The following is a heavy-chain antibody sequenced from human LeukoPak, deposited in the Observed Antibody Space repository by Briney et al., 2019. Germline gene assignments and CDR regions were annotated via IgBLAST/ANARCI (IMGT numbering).Heavy chain of an antibody. Sequence: GRSLRLSCAASGFTFSSYGMHWVRQAPGKGLEWVAVISYDGSNKYYADSVKGRFTISRDNSKNTLYLQMNSLRAEDTAVYYCAKDGGGGSYVCLGYWGQGTLVTVSS. CDR3: AKDGGGGSYVCLGY. V-gene: IGHV3-30*18. J-gene: IGHJ4*02. D-gene: IGHD1-26*01. CDR1: GFTFSSYG. CDR2: ISYDGSNK.